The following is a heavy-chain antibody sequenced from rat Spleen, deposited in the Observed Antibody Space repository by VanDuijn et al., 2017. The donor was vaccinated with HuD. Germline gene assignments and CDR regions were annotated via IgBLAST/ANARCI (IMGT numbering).Heavy chain of an antibody. D-gene: IGHD1-2*01. J-gene: IGHJ4*01. V-gene: IGHV3-1*01. Sequence: EVQLQESGPGLVKPSQSLSLTCSVTGYSITSNYWGWIRKFPGNKMEWIGHISYSGSTSYNPSLKSRISITRDTSKNQFFLQVNSVTTEDTATYYLARATYYSSYIGDYVMDAWGQGASVTVSS. CDR1: GYSITSNY. CDR3: ARATYYSSYIGDYVMDA. CDR2: ISYSGST.